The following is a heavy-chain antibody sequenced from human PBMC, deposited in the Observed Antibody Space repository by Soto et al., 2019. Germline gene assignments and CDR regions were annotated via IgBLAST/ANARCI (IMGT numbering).Heavy chain of an antibody. V-gene: IGHV3-7*01. J-gene: IGHJ4*02. CDR1: GFTFSTFW. Sequence: EVQLVESGGGLVQPGGSLRLSCAASGFTFSTFWMHWVRQAPGKGLEWVASINQDGSAKYHVDSVKGRFTISRGNAKNSLYLQMRSLRVEDTALYSCARDPFHDSKGLFDYWGQGTLVTVSS. CDR3: ARDPFHDSKGLFDY. D-gene: IGHD3-22*01. CDR2: INQDGSAK.